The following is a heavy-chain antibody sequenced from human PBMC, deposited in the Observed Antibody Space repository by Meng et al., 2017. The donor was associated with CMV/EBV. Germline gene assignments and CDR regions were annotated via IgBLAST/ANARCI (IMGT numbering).Heavy chain of an antibody. CDR2: IYWNDDK. CDR3: AHRYYDSSIGWFDP. V-gene: IGHV2-5*01. CDR1: GFSLSTSGVG. Sequence: SGPTLVKPTQTLTLTCTFSGFSLSTSGVGVGWIRQPPGKALEWLALIYWNDDKRYSPSLKSRLTITKDTSKNQVVLTMTNMDPVDTATYCCAHRYYDSSIGWFDPWGQGTLVIVSS. D-gene: IGHD3-22*01. J-gene: IGHJ5*02.